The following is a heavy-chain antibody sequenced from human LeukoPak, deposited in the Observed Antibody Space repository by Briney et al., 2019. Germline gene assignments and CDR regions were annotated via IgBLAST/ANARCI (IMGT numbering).Heavy chain of an antibody. Sequence: PGGSLRLSCAASGFTFSSYAMSWVRQAPGKGLEWVSAISGSGGSTYYADSVKGRFTISRDNSKNTLYLQMNSLRAEDTAVYYCVRGVVAATYHDAFDIWGQGTMVTVSS. J-gene: IGHJ3*02. CDR3: VRGVVAATYHDAFDI. V-gene: IGHV3-23*01. CDR2: ISGSGGST. D-gene: IGHD2-15*01. CDR1: GFTFSSYA.